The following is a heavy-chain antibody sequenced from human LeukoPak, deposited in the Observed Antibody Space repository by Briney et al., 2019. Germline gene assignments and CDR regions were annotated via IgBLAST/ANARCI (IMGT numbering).Heavy chain of an antibody. CDR3: ARDNLDIVVVVAANPSDAFDI. V-gene: IGHV4-34*01. CDR2: INHSGST. CDR1: GGSFSGYF. J-gene: IGHJ3*02. Sequence: SETLSPTCAVYGGSFSGYFWTWIRQPPGKGLEWIGEINHSGSTNYNPSLKSRVTMSVDMSKNQFSLKLSSVTAADTAVYYCARDNLDIVVVVAANPSDAFDIWGQGTMVTVSS. D-gene: IGHD2-15*01.